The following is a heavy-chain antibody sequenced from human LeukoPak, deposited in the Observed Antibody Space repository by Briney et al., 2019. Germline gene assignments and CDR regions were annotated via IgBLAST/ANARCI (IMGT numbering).Heavy chain of an antibody. D-gene: IGHD6-6*01. J-gene: IGHJ3*01. V-gene: IGHV3-21*04. CDR3: ARLYSSSSGRTFDV. Sequence: GGSLRLSCAASGLTFSSFAMNWVRQAPGKGLEWVSSISSSSSYIYYADSVKGRFTISRDNANNSLYLQMNSLRAEDTAVYYCARLYSSSSGRTFDVWGQGTMVTVSS. CDR1: GLTFSSFA. CDR2: ISSSSSYI.